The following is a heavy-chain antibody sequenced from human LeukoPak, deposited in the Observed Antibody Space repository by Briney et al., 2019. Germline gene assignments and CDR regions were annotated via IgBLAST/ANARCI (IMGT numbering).Heavy chain of an antibody. J-gene: IGHJ4*02. CDR2: IYPGDSDI. CDR1: GYSFTNYW. CDR3: ARWGSSAAPFDY. D-gene: IGHD6-13*01. Sequence: GESLKISCKGSGYSFTNYWIGWVRQMPGKGLERMGIIYPGDSDIRYSPSFQGQVLISVDKSISTAYLQWASLKASDTAMYYCARWGSSAAPFDYWGQGTLVTVSS. V-gene: IGHV5-51*01.